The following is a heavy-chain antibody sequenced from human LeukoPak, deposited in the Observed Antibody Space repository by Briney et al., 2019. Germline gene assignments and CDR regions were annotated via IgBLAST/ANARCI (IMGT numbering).Heavy chain of an antibody. D-gene: IGHD6-19*01. Sequence: ASVKVSCKASVYTFTSYDINWVRQAAGQGLEWMGWMNPSSNNRGYGQKFQGRVTLTRNTSIATAYMELSSLRSEDTAVYYCARRSNGWTGYFDLWGRGTLLTVSS. CDR2: MNPSSNNR. CDR3: ARRSNGWTGYFDL. CDR1: VYTFTSYD. J-gene: IGHJ2*01. V-gene: IGHV1-8*01.